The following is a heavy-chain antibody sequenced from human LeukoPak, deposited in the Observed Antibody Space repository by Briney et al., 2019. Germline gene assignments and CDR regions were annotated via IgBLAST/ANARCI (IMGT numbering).Heavy chain of an antibody. D-gene: IGHD3-10*01. CDR1: GGSFSGYY. CDR3: ARHGRRAGALLWFGELSS. V-gene: IGHV4-34*01. CDR2: INHSGST. J-gene: IGHJ4*02. Sequence: SETLSLTCAVYGGSFSGYYWSWIRQPPGKGLEWIGEINHSGSTNYNPSLKSRVTISVDTSKNQFSLKLSSVTAADTAVYYCARHGRRAGALLWFGELSSWGQGTLVTVSS.